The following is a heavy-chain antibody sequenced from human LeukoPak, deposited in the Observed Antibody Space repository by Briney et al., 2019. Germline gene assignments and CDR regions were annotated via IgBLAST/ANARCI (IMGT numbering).Heavy chain of an antibody. CDR3: TRDLGGATWGEWNY. Sequence: GGSLRLSCAASGFTVSSNYMSWVRQAPGKGLVWVSRVNSDGSSTSYVDSVKGRFTISRDNAKNTLYLQMNSLTAEDTAVYYCTRDLGGATWGEWNYWGQGTLVTVSS. D-gene: IGHD1-26*01. V-gene: IGHV3-74*01. J-gene: IGHJ4*02. CDR1: GFTVSSNY. CDR2: VNSDGSST.